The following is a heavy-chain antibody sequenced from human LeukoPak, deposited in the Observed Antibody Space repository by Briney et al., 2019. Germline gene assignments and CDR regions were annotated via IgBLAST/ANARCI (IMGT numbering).Heavy chain of an antibody. CDR2: IFYGGNT. J-gene: IGHJ4*02. V-gene: IGHV4-59*01. Sequence: SETLSHTCTVSGGSISTYYWSWIRQPPGKGLEWIGYIFYGGNTNYNPSLKSRVTISVDTSKNQVSLKLSSVTAADTAVYYCARTYCYGSGSALPFDYWGQGTLVTVSS. CDR1: GGSISTYY. CDR3: ARTYCYGSGSALPFDY. D-gene: IGHD3-10*01.